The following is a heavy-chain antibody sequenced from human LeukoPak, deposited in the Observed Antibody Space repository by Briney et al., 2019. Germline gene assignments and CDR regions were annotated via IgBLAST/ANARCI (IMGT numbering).Heavy chain of an antibody. CDR3: AKALAVAGTSGFDY. CDR2: ISWNSGSI. V-gene: IGHV3-9*01. D-gene: IGHD6-19*01. Sequence: PGGSLRLSCAASGFTFDDYAMHWVRQAPGKGLEWVSGISWNSGSIGYADSVKGRFTISRDNAKNSLYLQMNSLRAEDTALYYCAKALAVAGTSGFDYWGQGTLVTVSS. J-gene: IGHJ4*02. CDR1: GFTFDDYA.